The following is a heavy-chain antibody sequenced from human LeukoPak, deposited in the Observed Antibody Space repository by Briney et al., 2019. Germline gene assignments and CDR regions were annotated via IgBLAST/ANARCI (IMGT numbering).Heavy chain of an antibody. D-gene: IGHD2/OR15-2a*01. Sequence: GGSLRLSCAASGFTFSSYWMSWVRQAPGKGLEWVANIKQDGSEKYYVDSVKGRFTISRDNAKNSLSLQMSGLRAEDKAVYYCAKNKERLDYWGQGTLVTVSS. V-gene: IGHV3-7*01. CDR2: IKQDGSEK. J-gene: IGHJ4*02. CDR3: AKNKERLDY. CDR1: GFTFSSYW.